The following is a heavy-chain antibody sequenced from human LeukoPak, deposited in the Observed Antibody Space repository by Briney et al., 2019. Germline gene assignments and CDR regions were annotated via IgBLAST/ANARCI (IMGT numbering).Heavy chain of an antibody. D-gene: IGHD3-22*01. CDR3: ARDHYYDSTDAFDI. CDR2: RHHSGIT. CDR1: GGSITSSNW. V-gene: IGHV4-4*02. J-gene: IGHJ3*02. Sequence: SETLSLTCGVSGGSITSSNWWAWVRQPPGKGLEWIGERHHSGITNYNPSLKSRVTISVDDSGTQFSLEVNSVTAADTAVYYCARDHYYDSTDAFDIWGQGTMVTVSS.